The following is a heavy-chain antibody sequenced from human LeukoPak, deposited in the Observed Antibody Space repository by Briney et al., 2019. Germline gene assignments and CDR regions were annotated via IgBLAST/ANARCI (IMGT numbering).Heavy chain of an antibody. CDR1: GFPFNNCA. CDR3: AKSCNSGNCYYNY. J-gene: IGHJ4*02. Sequence: PWGSLRLSCAASGFPFNNCAMSWVRQAPEKGLELVSGISGSGSSTYYADSVKGRFTISRDNSENTLSLQMNSLRADDTAIYYCAKSCNSGNCYYNYWGQGTLVTVSS. D-gene: IGHD2/OR15-2a*01. V-gene: IGHV3-23*01. CDR2: ISGSGSST.